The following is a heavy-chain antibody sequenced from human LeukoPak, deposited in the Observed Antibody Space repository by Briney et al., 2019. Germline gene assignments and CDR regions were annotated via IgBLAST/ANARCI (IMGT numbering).Heavy chain of an antibody. J-gene: IGHJ4*02. CDR3: ARSQGGLLLPFDY. CDR1: GYSFTAFY. D-gene: IGHD1-26*01. V-gene: IGHV1-2*02. CDR2: IHPRRGDT. Sequence: GASVKVSCKTSGYSFTAFYIHWVRQAPGQGLEWMGWIHPRRGDTNYAQKFQGRITMTRDTSISTAYMELSRLRSDDTAVFYCARSQGGLLLPFDYWGQGTLVTVSS.